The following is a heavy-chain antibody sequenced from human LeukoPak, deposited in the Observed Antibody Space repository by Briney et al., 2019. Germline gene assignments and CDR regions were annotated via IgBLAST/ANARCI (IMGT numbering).Heavy chain of an antibody. V-gene: IGHV4-59*10. CDR2: IHTSGST. J-gene: IGHJ6*03. CDR1: GFTFSSYW. Sequence: GSLRLSCAASGFTFSSYWMHWVRQAPGKGLEWIGRIHTSGSTNHNPSLKGRVTMSVDTSKNQFSLKLSSVTAADTAVYYCASGYSGYDYSQSWGYYYYYMDVWGKGTTVTVSS. CDR3: ASGYSGYDYSQSWGYYYYYMDV. D-gene: IGHD5-12*01.